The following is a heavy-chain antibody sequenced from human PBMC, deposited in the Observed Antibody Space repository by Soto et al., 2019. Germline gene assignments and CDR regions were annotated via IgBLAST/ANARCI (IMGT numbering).Heavy chain of an antibody. Sequence: PGGSLRLSCAASGFTFSSYSMNWVRQAPGKGLEWVSSISSSSSYIYYADSVKGRFTISRDNAKNSLYLQMNSLRAEDTAVYYCARDQPGYSYGYGLGYWDQGTLVTVSS. CDR3: ARDQPGYSYGYGLGY. J-gene: IGHJ4*02. CDR2: ISSSSSYI. V-gene: IGHV3-21*01. CDR1: GFTFSSYS. D-gene: IGHD5-18*01.